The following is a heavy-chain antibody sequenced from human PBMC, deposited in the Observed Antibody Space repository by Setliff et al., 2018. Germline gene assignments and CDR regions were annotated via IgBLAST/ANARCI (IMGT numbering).Heavy chain of an antibody. J-gene: IGHJ4*02. CDR2: MNPNNGNT. Sequence: ASVKVSCKASGYTFTSHDINWVRQATGQGLEWMGWMNPNNGNTGCVQKFQGRLTMTRNTSISTAYMELSSLRSDDTGVYYCARDPDDPTSRLDYWGQGTLVTVS. CDR3: ARDPDDPTSRLDY. D-gene: IGHD3-3*01. V-gene: IGHV1-8*01. CDR1: GYTFTSHD.